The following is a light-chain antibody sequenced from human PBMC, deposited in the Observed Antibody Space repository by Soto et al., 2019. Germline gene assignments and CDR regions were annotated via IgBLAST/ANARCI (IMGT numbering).Light chain of an antibody. V-gene: IGKV3-20*01. CDR3: QQYGRSPTWT. Sequence: EIVLTQSPGTLSLSPGERATLSCRASQSVSSSYLAWFQQKPGQAPRLLIYGASNRATGIPDRFSGSGSGTDFTLTNSRLEPEDFAVYYCQQYGRSPTWTFGQGTKVEIK. CDR2: GAS. J-gene: IGKJ1*01. CDR1: QSVSSSY.